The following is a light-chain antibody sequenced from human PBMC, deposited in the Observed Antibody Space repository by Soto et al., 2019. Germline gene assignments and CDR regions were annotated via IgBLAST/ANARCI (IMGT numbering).Light chain of an antibody. CDR1: QSISSSY. V-gene: IGKV3-20*01. J-gene: IGKJ3*01. CDR3: QQDGSSPFT. Sequence: EIVLTQSPGTLSLSPGERATLSCRASQSISSSYLAWYQQKPDQAPRLLIYGASSRATGIPDRFSGSGSGTDFTLTISRLEPEDFAVYYCQQDGSSPFTFGPGTKVDIK. CDR2: GAS.